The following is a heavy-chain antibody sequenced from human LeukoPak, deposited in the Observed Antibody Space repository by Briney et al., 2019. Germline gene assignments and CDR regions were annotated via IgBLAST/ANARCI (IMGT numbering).Heavy chain of an antibody. V-gene: IGHV4-4*07. D-gene: IGHD2-2*01. J-gene: IGHJ5*02. CDR3: ASIKFGYCCSTSCPNWFDP. CDR2: IYTSGST. Sequence: SETLSLTCTVSGGSISSYYWSWIRQPAGKGLEWIGRIYTSGSTNYNPSLKSRVTMSVDTSKNQFSLKLSSVTAADTAVYYCASIKFGYCCSTSCPNWFDPWGQGTLVTVSS. CDR1: GGSISSYY.